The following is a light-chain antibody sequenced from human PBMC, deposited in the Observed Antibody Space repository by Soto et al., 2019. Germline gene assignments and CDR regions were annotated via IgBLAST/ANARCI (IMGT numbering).Light chain of an antibody. CDR1: QSINSN. Sequence: QSPGTLALSPGERATLSCRASQSINSNLAWYQQKTGQDPRLLIYGASTRATGIPARFSGSGSGTEFTITISSLQSEDFAVYYCQQYNTWPPWTFGQGTKVDI. CDR2: GAS. CDR3: QQYNTWPPWT. J-gene: IGKJ1*01. V-gene: IGKV3-15*01.